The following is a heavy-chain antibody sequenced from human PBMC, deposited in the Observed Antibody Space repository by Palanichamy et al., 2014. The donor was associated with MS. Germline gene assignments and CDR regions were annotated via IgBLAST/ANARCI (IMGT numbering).Heavy chain of an antibody. D-gene: IGHD3-10*01. CDR3: ARGKKAYGSGSYSYYFDY. J-gene: IGHJ4*02. CDR1: GGSFSGYY. CDR2: INHSGST. Sequence: QVQLQQWGAGLLKPSETLSLTCAVYGGSFSGYYWSWIRQPPGKGLEWIGEINHSGSTNYNPSLKSRVTISVDTSKNQFSLKLSSVTAADTAVYYCARGKKAYGSGSYSYYFDYWGQGTLVTVSS. V-gene: IGHV4-34*01.